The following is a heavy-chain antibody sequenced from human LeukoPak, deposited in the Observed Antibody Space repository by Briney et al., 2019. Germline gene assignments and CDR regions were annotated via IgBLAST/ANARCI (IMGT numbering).Heavy chain of an antibody. J-gene: IGHJ4*02. CDR2: TYYRSKWYN. CDR1: GDSVSSNSAA. CDR3: AKDSSGGWLRSYYFDS. V-gene: IGHV6-1*01. D-gene: IGHD5-24*01. Sequence: SQTLSLTCAISGDSVSSNSAAWNWIRQSPSRGLEWLGRTYYRSKWYNDYAVSVKSRITINSDTSKNQFSLQLNSVTPEDTAVYYCAKDSSGGWLRSYYFDSWGQGTLVTVSS.